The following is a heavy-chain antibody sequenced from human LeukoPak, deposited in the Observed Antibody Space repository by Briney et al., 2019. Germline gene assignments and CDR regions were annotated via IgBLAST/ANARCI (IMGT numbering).Heavy chain of an antibody. J-gene: IGHJ3*02. Sequence: ASVKVSCKASGYTFMNYGISWVRQAPGQGLEWMGWISDYNVNTNYTQKLQSRVTVTTDTSTSPAYMEIRSLRSDDMAVYYCARDRRAVDAFDIWGQGTMVTVSS. D-gene: IGHD4-17*01. CDR3: ARDRRAVDAFDI. CDR2: ISDYNVNT. CDR1: GYTFMNYG. V-gene: IGHV1-18*03.